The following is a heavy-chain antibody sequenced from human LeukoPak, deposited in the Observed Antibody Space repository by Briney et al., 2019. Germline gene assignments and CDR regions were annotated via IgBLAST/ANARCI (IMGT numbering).Heavy chain of an antibody. D-gene: IGHD3-22*01. CDR1: GGSFSGYY. V-gene: IGHV4-34*01. J-gene: IGHJ4*02. Sequence: SETLSLTCAVYGGSFSGYYWSWIRQPPGKGLEWIGEINHSGSTNYNPSLKSRVTISVDTSKNQFSLKLSSVTAADTAVYYCARGFPYYYDSSRHRGRILYYFDYWGQGTLVTVSS. CDR3: ARGFPYYYDSSRHRGRILYYFDY. CDR2: INHSGST.